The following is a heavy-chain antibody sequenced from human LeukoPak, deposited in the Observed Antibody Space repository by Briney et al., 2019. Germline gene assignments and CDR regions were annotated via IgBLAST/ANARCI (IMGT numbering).Heavy chain of an antibody. V-gene: IGHV3-23*01. CDR2: ISGSGGST. D-gene: IGHD6-13*01. Sequence: PGGSLRLSCAASGFTFSSYAMSWVRQAPGKGLEWVSAISGSGGSTYYADSVKGRFTISRDNSKNTLYLQMNGLRAEDTAVYYCAKDSYSSSRYGQYNDAFDIWGQGTMVTVSS. CDR1: GFTFSSYA. CDR3: AKDSYSSSRYGQYNDAFDI. J-gene: IGHJ3*02.